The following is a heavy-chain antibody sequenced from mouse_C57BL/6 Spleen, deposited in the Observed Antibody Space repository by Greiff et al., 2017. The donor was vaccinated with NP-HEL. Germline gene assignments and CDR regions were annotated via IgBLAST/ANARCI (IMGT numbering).Heavy chain of an antibody. CDR3: ARVKKREGIYYDYDWFAY. J-gene: IGHJ3*01. CDR2: INPNNGGT. CDR1: GYTFTDYN. V-gene: IGHV1-18*01. D-gene: IGHD2-4*01. Sequence: VQLQQSGPELVKPGASVKIPCKASGYTFTDYNMDWVKQSHGKSLEWIGDINPNNGGTIYNQKFKGKATLTVDKSSSTAYMELRSLTSEDTAVYYGARVKKREGIYYDYDWFAYWGQGTLVTVSA.